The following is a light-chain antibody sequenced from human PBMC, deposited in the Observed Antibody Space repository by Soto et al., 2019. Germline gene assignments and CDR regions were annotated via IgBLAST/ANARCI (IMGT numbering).Light chain of an antibody. CDR1: QSVSSY. V-gene: IGKV3-11*01. CDR2: DAS. CDR3: QQRGDWPS. Sequence: EIVLKQSPATLSLSPGERATLSCRASQSVSSYLAWYQQKPGQAPRLLIYDASNRAPGIPARFSGSGSGTDFTLTISSRGPEDFAVYYCQQRGDWPSFGGGTKVEIK. J-gene: IGKJ4*01.